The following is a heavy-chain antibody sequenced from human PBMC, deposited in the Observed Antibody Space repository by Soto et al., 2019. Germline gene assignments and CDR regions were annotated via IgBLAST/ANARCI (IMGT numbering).Heavy chain of an antibody. D-gene: IGHD3-22*01. Sequence: SETLSLTCTVSGGSISSYYWSWIRQPPGKGLEWIGEIYYSGSTNYNPSLKSRVTISVDKSKNQFSLKLSSVTAADTAVYYCARDSRNYYDSSGYLFYYGMDVWGQGTTVTVSS. CDR2: IYYSGST. J-gene: IGHJ6*02. V-gene: IGHV4-59*12. CDR3: ARDSRNYYDSSGYLFYYGMDV. CDR1: GGSISSYY.